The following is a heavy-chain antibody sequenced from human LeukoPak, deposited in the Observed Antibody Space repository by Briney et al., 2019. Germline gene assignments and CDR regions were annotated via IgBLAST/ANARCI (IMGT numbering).Heavy chain of an antibody. J-gene: IGHJ5*02. CDR2: ISGSGGST. CDR1: GFTFSSYA. Sequence: GGSLRLSCAASGFTFSSYAMSWVRQAPGKGLEWVSAISGSGGSTYYADSVKGRFTISRGNSKNTLYLQMNSLRAEDTAVYYCARDRVGVQVPAANTNWFDPWGQGTLVTVSS. D-gene: IGHD2-2*01. CDR3: ARDRVGVQVPAANTNWFDP. V-gene: IGHV3-23*01.